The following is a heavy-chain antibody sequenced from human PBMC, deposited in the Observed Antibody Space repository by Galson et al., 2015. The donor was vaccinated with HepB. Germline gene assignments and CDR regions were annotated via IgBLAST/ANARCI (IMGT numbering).Heavy chain of an antibody. CDR1: GFTFSSYS. Sequence: SLRLSCAASGFTFSSYSLNWVRQAPGKGLEWVSSISGSSAYIYYADSVKGRFTISRDNAKNSLHLQMNSLRVDDTAVYYCARGVEPGAVRPYYGMDVWGQGTTVTVSS. V-gene: IGHV3-21*01. J-gene: IGHJ6*02. CDR2: ISGSSAYI. CDR3: ARGVEPGAVRPYYGMDV. D-gene: IGHD2-2*02.